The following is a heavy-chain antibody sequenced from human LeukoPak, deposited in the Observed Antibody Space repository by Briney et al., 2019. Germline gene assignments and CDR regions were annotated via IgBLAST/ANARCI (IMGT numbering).Heavy chain of an antibody. J-gene: IGHJ5*02. CDR1: PGSITSSSYY. CDR3: ATQYHDYGDHHWFDP. D-gene: IGHD4-17*01. V-gene: IGHV4-39*01. CDR2: IYYSGST. Sequence: SETLSLTSTVSPGSITSSSYYWRGFRQPPGKGLEWIGRIYYSGSTYYDTSLKSRVTISVDTSKIQFSLKLSSVTAADTAVYYCATQYHDYGDHHWFDPWGQGTVVTVSS.